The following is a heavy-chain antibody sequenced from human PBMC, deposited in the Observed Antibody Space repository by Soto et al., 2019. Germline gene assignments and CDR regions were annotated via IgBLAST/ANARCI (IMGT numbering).Heavy chain of an antibody. CDR2: MNPNSGNT. CDR3: ARVGGIQLSFYYYYGMDV. V-gene: IGHV1-8*01. D-gene: IGHD5-18*01. J-gene: IGHJ6*02. CDR1: GYTFTSYD. Sequence: ASVKVSCKASGYTFTSYDINWVRQATGQGLEWMGWMNPNSGNTGYAQKFQGRVTMTRKTSISTAYMELSSLRSEDTAVYYCARVGGIQLSFYYYYGMDVWGQGTTVTVSS.